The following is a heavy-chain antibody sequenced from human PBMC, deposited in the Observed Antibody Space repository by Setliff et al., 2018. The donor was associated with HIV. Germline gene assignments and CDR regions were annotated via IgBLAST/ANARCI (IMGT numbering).Heavy chain of an antibody. CDR1: GGSISSADYY. J-gene: IGHJ4*02. Sequence: SETLSLTCTVSGGSISSADYYWSWIRQPPGKGLEWIGYIYYSGNTYFNPALKSRITMSVDTSEDQFSLKLSSVTAADTAVYYCARHRDGGTYPLDYWGQGTLVTVSS. CDR2: IYYSGNT. D-gene: IGHD1-26*01. CDR3: ARHRDGGTYPLDY. V-gene: IGHV4-30-4*08.